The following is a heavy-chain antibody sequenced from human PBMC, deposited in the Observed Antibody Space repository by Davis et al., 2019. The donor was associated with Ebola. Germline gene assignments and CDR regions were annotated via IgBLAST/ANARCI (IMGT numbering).Heavy chain of an antibody. V-gene: IGHV1-69*04. CDR2: IIPILGIA. D-gene: IGHD2-15*01. Sequence: SVKVSCKASGGTFSSYAISWVRQAPGQGLEWMGRIIPILGIANYAQKFQGRVTITADKSTSTAYMELSSLRSEDTAVYYCARAKIVVVASHPYYYYGMDVWGQGTTVTVSS. CDR3: ARAKIVVVASHPYYYYGMDV. CDR1: GGTFSSYA. J-gene: IGHJ6*02.